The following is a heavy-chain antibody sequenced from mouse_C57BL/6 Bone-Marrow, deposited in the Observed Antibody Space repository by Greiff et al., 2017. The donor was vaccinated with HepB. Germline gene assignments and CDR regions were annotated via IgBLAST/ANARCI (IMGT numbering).Heavy chain of an antibody. V-gene: IGHV1-61*01. CDR2: IYPSDSET. CDR3: ASGYYGSSLFAY. D-gene: IGHD1-1*01. CDR1: GYTFTSYW. Sequence: VQLQQPGAELVRPGSSVKLSCKASGYTFTSYWMDWVKQRPGQGLEWIGNIYPSDSETNYNQKFKDKATLTVDKSSSTAYMQLSSLTSEDSAVYYCASGYYGSSLFAYWGQGTLVTVSA. J-gene: IGHJ3*01.